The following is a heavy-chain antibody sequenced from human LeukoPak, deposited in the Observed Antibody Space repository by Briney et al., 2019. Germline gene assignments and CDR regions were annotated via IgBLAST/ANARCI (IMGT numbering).Heavy chain of an antibody. V-gene: IGHV3-23*01. CDR1: GFTFRSYA. CDR3: ARDPGYSYGNPVDY. J-gene: IGHJ4*02. CDR2: LGGSDSST. D-gene: IGHD5-18*01. Sequence: GGSLRLSCAASGFTFRSYAMSWVRQAPGKGLEWVSTLGGSDSSTYYADSVKGRFTIPRDNSENTLYLQMNSLRAEDTAVYYCARDPGYSYGNPVDYWGQGTLVTVSS.